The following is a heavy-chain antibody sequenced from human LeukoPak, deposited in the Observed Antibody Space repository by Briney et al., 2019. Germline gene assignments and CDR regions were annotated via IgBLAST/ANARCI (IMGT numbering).Heavy chain of an antibody. D-gene: IGHD5-24*01. V-gene: IGHV3-33*08. CDR3: ARWLQLDGYFDY. Sequence: GGSLRLSCSASGFTFSTYWMSWVRQAPGKGLEWVAVIWYDGSNKYYADSVKGRFTISRDNSKNTLYLQMNSLRAEDTAVYYCARWLQLDGYFDYWGQGTLVTVSS. CDR2: IWYDGSNK. J-gene: IGHJ4*02. CDR1: GFTFSTYW.